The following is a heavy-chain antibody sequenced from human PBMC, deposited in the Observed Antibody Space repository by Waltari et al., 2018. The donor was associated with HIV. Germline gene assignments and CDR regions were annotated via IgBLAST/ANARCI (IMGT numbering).Heavy chain of an antibody. D-gene: IGHD3-16*02. CDR2: LQEQYTPH. CDR1: GFTVVSYL. V-gene: IGHV3-7*01. CDR3: ATGIVLSRVVTVHLAMDV. Sequence: GGGLVHAGCSLRLSCASSGFTVVSYLLHWVCQAPGKGVGTVPHLQEQYTPHPPPDSVKGQSTISRQHDQNTLYFEMTRLRVEKPPVYYCATGIVLSRVVTVHLAMDVWGHGTTVTVSS. J-gene: IGHJ6*02.